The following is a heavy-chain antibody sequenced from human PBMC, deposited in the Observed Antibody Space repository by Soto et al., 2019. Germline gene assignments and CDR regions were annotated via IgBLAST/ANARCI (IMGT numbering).Heavy chain of an antibody. CDR2: IKQDGSEK. CDR1: GFSFSSYW. J-gene: IGHJ6*02. Sequence: GGSLRLSCVASGFSFSSYWMSWVRQAPGKGLEWVANIKQDGSEKYYVDSVKGRFTISRDNAKTSLYLQMNSLRAEDTAVYYCAREWSSLSGHRNYYYGMDVWGQGTTVTVSS. CDR3: AREWSSLSGHRNYYYGMDV. V-gene: IGHV3-7*05. D-gene: IGHD3-3*01.